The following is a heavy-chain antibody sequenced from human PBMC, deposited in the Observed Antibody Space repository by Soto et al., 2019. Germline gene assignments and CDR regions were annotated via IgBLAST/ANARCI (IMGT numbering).Heavy chain of an antibody. J-gene: IGHJ5*02. CDR2: IYYSGST. CDR3: AGGPYDFWSGYGRNWFDP. Sequence: PSETLSLTCTVSGGSISSSSYYWGWIRQPPGKGLEWIGSIYYSGSTYYNPSLKSRVTISVDTSKNQFSLKLSSVTAADTAVHYCAGGPYDFWSGYGRNWFDPWGQGTLVTVSS. V-gene: IGHV4-39*01. D-gene: IGHD3-3*01. CDR1: GGSISSSSYY.